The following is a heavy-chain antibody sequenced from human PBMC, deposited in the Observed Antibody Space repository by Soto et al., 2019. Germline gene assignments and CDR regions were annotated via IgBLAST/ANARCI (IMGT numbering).Heavy chain of an antibody. CDR3: ANSLRVSLGYFDY. J-gene: IGHJ4*02. V-gene: IGHV3-23*01. Sequence: LRLSCAASGFTFSSYAMSWVRQAPGKGLEWVSAISGSGGSTYYADSVKGRFTISRDNSKNTLYLQMNSLRAEDTAVYYCANSLRVSLGYFDYWGQGTLVTVSS. CDR2: ISGSGGST. CDR1: GFTFSSYA. D-gene: IGHD3-16*01.